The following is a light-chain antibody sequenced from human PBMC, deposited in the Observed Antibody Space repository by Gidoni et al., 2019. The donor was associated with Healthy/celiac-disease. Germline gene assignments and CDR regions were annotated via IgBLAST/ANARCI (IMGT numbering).Light chain of an antibody. Sequence: DIQMTQSPSPLSASVGDRVTITCRASQSISSWLAWYHQKPGKAPKLLIYKASSLESGVPSRFSGSGSGTEFTLTISSLQPDDFATYYCQQYNSLWTFXQXTKVEIK. CDR2: KAS. CDR3: QQYNSLWT. V-gene: IGKV1-5*03. CDR1: QSISSW. J-gene: IGKJ1*01.